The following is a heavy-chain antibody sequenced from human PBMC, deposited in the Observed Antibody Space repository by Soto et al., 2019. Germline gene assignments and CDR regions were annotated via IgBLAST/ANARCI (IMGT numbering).Heavy chain of an antibody. CDR1: GASINSGSYQ. V-gene: IGHV4-39*01. CDR2: IYYSGST. Sequence: PSETLSLTCTVSGASINSGSYQWGWIRQPPGGGLEWIGSIYYSGSTYYNPSLKSRVTISVGMSKKEYSLKLRSVTAADTAVYYCGRQHDYYDSSDYRGAFDYWGQGTLVTVSS. J-gene: IGHJ4*02. D-gene: IGHD3-22*01. CDR3: GRQHDYYDSSDYRGAFDY.